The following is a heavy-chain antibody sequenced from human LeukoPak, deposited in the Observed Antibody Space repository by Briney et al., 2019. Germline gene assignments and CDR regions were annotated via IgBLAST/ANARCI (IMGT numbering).Heavy chain of an antibody. CDR2: INHSGST. J-gene: IGHJ1*01. V-gene: IGHV4-34*01. D-gene: IGHD3-22*01. CDR1: GGSFSGYY. CDR3: ARGGGYYYDSSGYSPRAVYFQH. Sequence: PSETLSLTCAVYGGSFSGYYWSWLRQPPGKGLEWIGEINHSGSTNYNPSLKSRVTISVDTSKNQFSLKLSSVTAADTAVYYCARGGGYYYDSSGYSPRAVYFQHWGQGTLVTVSS.